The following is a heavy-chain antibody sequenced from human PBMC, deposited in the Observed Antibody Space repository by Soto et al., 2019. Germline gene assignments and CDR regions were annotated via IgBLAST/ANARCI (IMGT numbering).Heavy chain of an antibody. CDR1: GYTFTSYY. V-gene: IGHV1-46*01. J-gene: IGHJ6*02. D-gene: IGHD3-3*01. CDR2: INPSGGST. CDR3: ARDETYYVFWSGSYYYGMDV. Sequence: GASVKVSCKASGYTFTSYYMHWVRQAPGQGLEWMGIINPSGGSTSYAQKFQGRVTMTRDTSTSTVYMELSSLRSEDTAVYYCARDETYYVFWSGSYYYGMDVWGQGTTVTVSS.